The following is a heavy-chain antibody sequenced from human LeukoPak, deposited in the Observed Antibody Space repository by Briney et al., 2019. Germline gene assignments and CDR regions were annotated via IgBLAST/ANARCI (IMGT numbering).Heavy chain of an antibody. CDR3: AKDLYYYGSGNYIDY. D-gene: IGHD3-10*01. CDR1: GFTFSSYA. CDR2: ISGSGGSR. Sequence: GGSLRLSCAASGFTFSSYAMSWVRQAPGKGLEWVSAISGSGGSRYSADSVKGRFTISRDNSKNTLYLQMNSLRAEDTAIYYCAKDLYYYGSGNYIDYWGQGTLVAVSS. J-gene: IGHJ4*02. V-gene: IGHV3-23*01.